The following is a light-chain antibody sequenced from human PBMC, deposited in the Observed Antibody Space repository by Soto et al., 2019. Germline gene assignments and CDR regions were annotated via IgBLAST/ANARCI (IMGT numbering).Light chain of an antibody. J-gene: IGKJ1*01. CDR1: QSVLYSSNNKNY. Sequence: DIVMTQSPESLAVSLGERATINCKSSQSVLYSSNNKNYLAWYQQKPGQPPKLLIYWASTRESGVPDRFSGSGSGTDFTLTIRSLQAEDVAVYYCQQYYSRPQMFGQGTKVEIK. CDR3: QQYYSRPQM. CDR2: WAS. V-gene: IGKV4-1*01.